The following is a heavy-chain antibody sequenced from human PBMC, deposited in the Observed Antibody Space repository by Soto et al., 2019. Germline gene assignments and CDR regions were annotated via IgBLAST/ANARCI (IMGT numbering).Heavy chain of an antibody. V-gene: IGHV3-23*01. J-gene: IGHJ4*02. D-gene: IGHD3-9*01. Sequence: GGSLRLSCAASGFTFSSYAMSWVRQAPGKGLEWVSAISGSGGSTYYADSVKGRFTISRDNSKNTLYLQMNSLRAEDTAVYYCAKVHRVAHYDILTRYYIFDYWGQGILVTVSS. CDR3: AKVHRVAHYDILTRYYIFDY. CDR1: GFTFSSYA. CDR2: ISGSGGST.